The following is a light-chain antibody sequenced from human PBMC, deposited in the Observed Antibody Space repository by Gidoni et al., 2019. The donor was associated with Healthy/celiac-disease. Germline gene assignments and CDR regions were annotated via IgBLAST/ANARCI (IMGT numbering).Light chain of an antibody. V-gene: IGLV7-46*01. Sequence: QAVVTQEPSLTVSTGGTVPLPCGSSTGAVTSGHYPYWFQQKPGQAPRTLIYDTSNKHSWTPARFSGSLLGGKAALTLSGAQPEDEAEYYCLLSYSGAAYVFGTGTKVTVL. CDR3: LLSYSGAAYV. CDR2: DTS. J-gene: IGLJ1*01. CDR1: TGAVTSGHY.